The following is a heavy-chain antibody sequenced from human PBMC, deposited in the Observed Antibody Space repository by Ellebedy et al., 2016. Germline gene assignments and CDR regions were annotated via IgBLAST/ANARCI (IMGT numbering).Heavy chain of an antibody. D-gene: IGHD1-26*01. CDR1: GYTLTANF. V-gene: IGHV1-2*02. J-gene: IGHJ5*02. Sequence: ASVKVSCXASGYTLTANFIHWVRQAPGQGLDWLGWGDPNGGGTNYAQNFQDRVTMTRDRSINTAYMELNGLRPDDTAVYYCARGVGTSWFDPWGQGTLVTVSS. CDR2: GDPNGGGT. CDR3: ARGVGTSWFDP.